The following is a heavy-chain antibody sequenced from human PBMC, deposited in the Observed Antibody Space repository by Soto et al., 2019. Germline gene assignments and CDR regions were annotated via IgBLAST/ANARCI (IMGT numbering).Heavy chain of an antibody. CDR2: VVDSGAAT. D-gene: IGHD5-12*01. V-gene: IGHV3-23*01. CDR3: AKRSYTSGYYFFDY. J-gene: IGHJ4*02. CDR1: GFTFSSYA. Sequence: PGGSPRLSCAASGFTFSSYAMSWVRQAPGKGLQWVSAVVDSGAATYYAESVKGRFTVSRDNSKNTLYLQMNSLRAEDTAVYYCAKRSYTSGYYFFDYWGQGTLVTVSS.